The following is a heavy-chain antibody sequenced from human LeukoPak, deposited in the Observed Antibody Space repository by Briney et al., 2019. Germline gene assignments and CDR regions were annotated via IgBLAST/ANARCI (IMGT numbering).Heavy chain of an antibody. V-gene: IGHV3-20*04. CDR2: IKWNGGST. CDR1: GFTVSSNY. D-gene: IGHD3-9*01. J-gene: IGHJ6*02. Sequence: GGSLRLSCAASGFTVSSNYMSWVRQAPGKGLEWVSGIKWNGGSTGYADSVKGRFTISRDNAKNSLYLQMNSLRAEDTALYYCARIGSHYDILTGYGMDVWGQGTTVTVSS. CDR3: ARIGSHYDILTGYGMDV.